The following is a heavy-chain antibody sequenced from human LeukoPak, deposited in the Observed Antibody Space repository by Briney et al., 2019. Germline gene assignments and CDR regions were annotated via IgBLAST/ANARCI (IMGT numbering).Heavy chain of an antibody. D-gene: IGHD4-17*01. V-gene: IGHV3-73*01. Sequence: GGSLRLSCAASGFTFSGSAMHWVRQASGKGLEWVGRIRSKANSYATAYAASVKGRFTISRDDSKNTAYLQMNSLKTEDTAVYYCTTTTVTTFNAFDIWGQGTMVTVSS. CDR1: GFTFSGSA. CDR3: TTTTVTTFNAFDI. J-gene: IGHJ3*02. CDR2: IRSKANSYAT.